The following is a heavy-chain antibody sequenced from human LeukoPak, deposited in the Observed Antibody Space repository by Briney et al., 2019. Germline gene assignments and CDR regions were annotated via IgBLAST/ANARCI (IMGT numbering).Heavy chain of an antibody. D-gene: IGHD3-10*01. CDR3: AKALHVLLWFGESYYFDY. V-gene: IGHV3-23*01. J-gene: IGHJ4*02. CDR2: ISGSGGST. CDR1: GFTFSSYG. Sequence: GGSLRLSCAASGFTFSSYGMSWVRQAPGKGLEWVSTISGSGGSTYYADSVKGRFTISRDNSKSTLYLQMNSLGAEDTAVYYCAKALHVLLWFGESYYFDYWGQGTPVTVSS.